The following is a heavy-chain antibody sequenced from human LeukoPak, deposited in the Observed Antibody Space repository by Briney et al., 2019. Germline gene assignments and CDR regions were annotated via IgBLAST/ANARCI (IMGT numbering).Heavy chain of an antibody. Sequence: PGGSLRLSCAASGFIFSDYYMSWIRQAPGKGLEWVSVIYSGGSTYYADSVKGRFTISRDNSKNTLYLQMNSLRAEDTAVYYCARDRVLDIWGLGTMVTVSS. CDR3: ARDRVLDI. CDR2: IYSGGST. J-gene: IGHJ3*02. CDR1: GFIFSDYY. D-gene: IGHD3-10*01. V-gene: IGHV3-66*01.